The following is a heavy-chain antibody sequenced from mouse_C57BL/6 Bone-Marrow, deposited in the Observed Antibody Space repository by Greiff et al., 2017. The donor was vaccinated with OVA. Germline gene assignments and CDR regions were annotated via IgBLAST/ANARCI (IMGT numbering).Heavy chain of an antibody. CDR1: GYTFTSYW. J-gene: IGHJ2*01. CDR3: ARYGDYDGNYFDY. Sequence: QVQLKQPGAELVMPGASVKLSCKASGYTFTSYWMHWVKQRPGQGLEWIGEIDPSDSYTNYNQKFKGKSTLTVDKSSSTAYMQLSSLTSEDSAVYYCARYGDYDGNYFDYWGQGTTLTVSS. CDR2: IDPSDSYT. D-gene: IGHD2-4*01. V-gene: IGHV1-69*01.